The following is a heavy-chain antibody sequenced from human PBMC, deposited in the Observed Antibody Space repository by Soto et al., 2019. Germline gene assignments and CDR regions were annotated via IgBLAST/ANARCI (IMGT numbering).Heavy chain of an antibody. V-gene: IGHV1-46*01. Sequence: ASVKVSCKASGYTFTSYYMHWVRQAPGQGLEWMGIINPSGGSTSYAQKFQGRVTMTRGTSTSTVYMELSSLRSEDTAVYYCARSIVVVTALSPEYYYYYGMDVWGQGTTVTVSS. D-gene: IGHD2-21*02. CDR2: INPSGGST. J-gene: IGHJ6*02. CDR3: ARSIVVVTALSPEYYYYYGMDV. CDR1: GYTFTSYY.